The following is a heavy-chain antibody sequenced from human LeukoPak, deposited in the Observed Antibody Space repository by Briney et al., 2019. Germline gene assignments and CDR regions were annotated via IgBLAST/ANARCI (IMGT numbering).Heavy chain of an antibody. J-gene: IGHJ4*02. CDR3: ARDWFGTANY. CDR1: GFTFSNYW. CDR2: IKQDGSEK. D-gene: IGHD3-10*01. V-gene: IGHV3-7*01. Sequence: TGGSLRLSCAASGFTFSNYWMSWVRQAPGKGLEWVASIKQDGSEKYYVDSVKGRFTISRDNAKNSLYLQMNSLRAEDTAVYYCARDWFGTANYWGQGTLVTVSS.